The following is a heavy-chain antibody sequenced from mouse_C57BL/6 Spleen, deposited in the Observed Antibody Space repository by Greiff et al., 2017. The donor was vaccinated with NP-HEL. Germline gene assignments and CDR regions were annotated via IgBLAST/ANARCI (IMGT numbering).Heavy chain of an antibody. CDR1: GYAFSSSW. D-gene: IGHD4-1*01. J-gene: IGHJ4*01. Sequence: LVESGPELVKPGASVKISCKASGYAFSSSWMNWVKQRPGKGLEWIGRIYPGDGDTNYNGKFKGKATLTADKSSSTAYMQLSSLTSEDSAVYFCSNWDEDYAMDYWGQGTSVTVSS. V-gene: IGHV1-82*01. CDR3: SNWDEDYAMDY. CDR2: IYPGDGDT.